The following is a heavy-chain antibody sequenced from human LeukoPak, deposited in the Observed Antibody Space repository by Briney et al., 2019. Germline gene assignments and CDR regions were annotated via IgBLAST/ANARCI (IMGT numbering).Heavy chain of an antibody. CDR2: IVVGSGNT. J-gene: IGHJ4*02. CDR1: GFTFTSSA. V-gene: IGHV1-58*02. CDR3: ARDRNVGRYFDY. D-gene: IGHD3-9*01. Sequence: SVKVSCKASGFTFTSSAMQWVRQARGQRLEWIGWIVVGSGNTNYAQKFQERVTITRDMSTSTAYMELSSLRSEDTAVYYCARDRNVGRYFDYWGQGTLVTVSS.